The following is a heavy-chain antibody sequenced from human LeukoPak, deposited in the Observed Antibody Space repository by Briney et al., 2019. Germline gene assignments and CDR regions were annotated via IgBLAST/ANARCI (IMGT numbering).Heavy chain of an antibody. CDR2: ISSSSYI. D-gene: IGHD6-19*01. Sequence: GGSLRLSCAASGFTFSSYSMNWVRQAPGKGLEWVSSISSSSYIYYADSVKGRFTISRANAKNSLYLQMNSLRAEDTAVYYCAGAVAEQWLVGVEFDYWGQGTLVTVSS. CDR1: GFTFSSYS. V-gene: IGHV3-21*01. CDR3: AGAVAEQWLVGVEFDY. J-gene: IGHJ4*02.